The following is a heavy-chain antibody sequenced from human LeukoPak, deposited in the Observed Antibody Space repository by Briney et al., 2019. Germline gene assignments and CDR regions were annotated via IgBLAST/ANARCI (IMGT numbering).Heavy chain of an antibody. D-gene: IGHD3-22*01. V-gene: IGHV1-3*01. CDR3: ASPYCDSSGYSGSVVFDL. J-gene: IGHJ3*01. CDR1: GYTFTRYA. CDR2: LSAGSGDT. Sequence: GASVKVSCKASGYTFTRYAMHWVRQAPGQRLEWMGWLSAGSGDTKYSQKFQGRLTITRDTSASTAYMELSSLRSEDTAVYYCASPYCDSSGYSGSVVFDLWGQGTMVTVSS.